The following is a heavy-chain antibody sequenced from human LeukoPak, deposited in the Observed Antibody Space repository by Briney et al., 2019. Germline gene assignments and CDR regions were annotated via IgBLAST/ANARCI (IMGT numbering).Heavy chain of an antibody. CDR1: TGSLNSYF. J-gene: IGHJ4*02. V-gene: IGHV4-59*12. Sequence: PSETLSLTCTVSTGSLNSYFWTWVRHPPGKGLEWIGQVSGTGTAYSNPSLESRVIISLDTSRNQFSLKLMSVTAADTADYYCARGKELTGTSGHYSFDCWGQGTLVSVSS. D-gene: IGHD1-7*01. CDR3: ARGKELTGTSGHYSFDC. CDR2: VSGTGTA.